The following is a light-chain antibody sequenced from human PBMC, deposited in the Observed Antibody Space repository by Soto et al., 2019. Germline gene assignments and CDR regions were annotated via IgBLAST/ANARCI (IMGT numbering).Light chain of an antibody. CDR3: QQYNNWPP. J-gene: IGKJ1*01. CDR1: QSVSSN. CDR2: GAS. V-gene: IGKV3-15*01. Sequence: PSTPSVSPGGKATLSRRASQSVSSNLAWYQQKPGQAPRLLIYGASTRATGIPARFSGSGSGTEFTLTISSLQSEDFAVYYCQQYNNWPPFGQGTKVDIK.